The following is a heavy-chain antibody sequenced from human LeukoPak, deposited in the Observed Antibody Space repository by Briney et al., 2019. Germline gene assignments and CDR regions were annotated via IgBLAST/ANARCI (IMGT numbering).Heavy chain of an antibody. J-gene: IGHJ4*02. Sequence: GGSLRLSCTASGFTFSSTGMHLVRQAPSKGLEGVSYIRYDGNNKYYGDSVKCRLTVSRDNSKNTMYLQMNSLRVEDTAVYYCARTYNPDYWGQGTLVTVSS. V-gene: IGHV3-30*02. D-gene: IGHD1-14*01. CDR1: GFTFSSTG. CDR2: IRYDGNNK. CDR3: ARTYNPDY.